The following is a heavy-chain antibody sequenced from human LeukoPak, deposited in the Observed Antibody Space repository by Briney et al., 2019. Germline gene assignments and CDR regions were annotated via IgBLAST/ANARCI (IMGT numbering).Heavy chain of an antibody. Sequence: ASVKVSCKASGYTFTGYYMHWVRQAPGQGLEWMGWINPNSGGTNYAQKFQGRVTMTRDTSISTAYMELSRLRSDDTAVYYCASLDCSSTSCFFDYWGQGTLVTVSS. D-gene: IGHD2-2*01. CDR3: ASLDCSSTSCFFDY. J-gene: IGHJ4*02. V-gene: IGHV1-2*02. CDR2: INPNSGGT. CDR1: GYTFTGYY.